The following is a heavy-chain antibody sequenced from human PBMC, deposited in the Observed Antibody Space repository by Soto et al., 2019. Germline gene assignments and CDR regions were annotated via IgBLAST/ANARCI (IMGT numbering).Heavy chain of an antibody. CDR2: ISGSADSV. Sequence: HPGGSLRLSCAASGFPFSAYALSWVRQAPGKGLECISGISGSADSVHYADSVKGRFTISRDNSRNTVYLQMNSLRADDTAVYYCAKDRLAGGFDYWGQGTLVTVSS. CDR1: GFPFSAYA. D-gene: IGHD3-16*01. J-gene: IGHJ4*02. CDR3: AKDRLAGGFDY. V-gene: IGHV3-23*01.